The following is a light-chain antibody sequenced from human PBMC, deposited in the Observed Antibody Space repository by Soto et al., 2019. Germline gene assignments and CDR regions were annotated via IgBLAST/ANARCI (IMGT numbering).Light chain of an antibody. CDR3: QHYNSYSEA. J-gene: IGKJ1*01. V-gene: IGKV1-5*01. Sequence: DHQTAPSSFAQTASVRDSVTHPFRASQSISSWLAWYQQKPGKAPKLLVYDASSLESGVPSRFSGSGSGTEFTLTISSLQPDDFATYYCQHYNSYSEAFGQGTKVDI. CDR2: DAS. CDR1: QSISSW.